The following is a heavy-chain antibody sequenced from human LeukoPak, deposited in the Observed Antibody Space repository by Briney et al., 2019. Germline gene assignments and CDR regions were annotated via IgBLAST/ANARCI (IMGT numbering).Heavy chain of an antibody. Sequence: GGSPRLSCAASGFTFSSYAMSWVRQAPGRGLEWVSAISGSGGSTYYADSVKGRFTISRDNSKNTLYLQMNSLRAEDTAVYYCAKVGAAGTNDYYGMDVWGQGTTVTVSS. D-gene: IGHD6-13*01. CDR1: GFTFSSYA. CDR3: AKVGAAGTNDYYGMDV. J-gene: IGHJ6*02. V-gene: IGHV3-23*01. CDR2: ISGSGGST.